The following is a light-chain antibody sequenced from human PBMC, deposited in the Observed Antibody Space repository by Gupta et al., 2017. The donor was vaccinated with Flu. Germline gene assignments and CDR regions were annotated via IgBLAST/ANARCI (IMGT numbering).Light chain of an antibody. CDR2: DDS. CDR1: NNGSKS. CDR3: QVWDSSSDHWV. J-gene: IGLJ3*02. V-gene: IGLV3-21*02. Sequence: SYVLTQPPSVSVAPGQTVRITCGGNNNGSKSVHWYQQKPGKAPVLVVYDDSARPSGIPERFSGSNSGNTATLTISRVEAGDEADYYCQVWDSSSDHWVFGGGTKLTVL.